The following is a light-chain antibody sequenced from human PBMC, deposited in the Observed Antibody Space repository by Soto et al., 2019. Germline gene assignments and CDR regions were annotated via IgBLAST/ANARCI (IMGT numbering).Light chain of an antibody. J-gene: IGLJ2*01. CDR3: QSYDRSLSGVV. CDR2: GNS. Sequence: QSVLTQPPSVSGAPGQRVTISCTGSSSNIGAGYDVHWYQQLPGTAPKLLIYGNSNRPSGVPDRFSGSKSGTSASLAITGLQPEDEADYYCQSYDRSLSGVVFGGGTKVPVL. CDR1: SSNIGAGYD. V-gene: IGLV1-40*01.